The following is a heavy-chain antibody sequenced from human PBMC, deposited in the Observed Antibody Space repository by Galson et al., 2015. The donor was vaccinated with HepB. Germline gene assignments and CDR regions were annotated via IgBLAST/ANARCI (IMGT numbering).Heavy chain of an antibody. J-gene: IGHJ4*02. Sequence: SLRLSCAASGFTFGESAMSWVRQAPGKGLEWVGFIRIKAYGETTEYAASVKGRFTISRDNSKNTLYLQMNSLRLEDTAVYYCARGYSSAWWYYFDYWGQGTLVTVSS. D-gene: IGHD6-19*01. CDR2: IRIKAYGETT. V-gene: IGHV3-49*04. CDR3: ARGYSSAWWYYFDY. CDR1: GFTFGESA.